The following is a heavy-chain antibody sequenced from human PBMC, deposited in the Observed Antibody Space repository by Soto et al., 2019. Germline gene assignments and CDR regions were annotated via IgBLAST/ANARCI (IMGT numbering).Heavy chain of an antibody. J-gene: IGHJ4*02. CDR3: VRDSPIGSTLSGYGGLDS. Sequence: QVQLVQSGAEVKKPGSSVKVSCKTSGGTFSNDIITWVRQAPGQGLEWMGRSLPLLDTTNYAQKFQGRVTITADKSPGTAYMELNSMKSEDTAVYYCVRDSPIGSTLSGYGGLDSWGQGTLVTVSS. V-gene: IGHV1-69*08. CDR2: SLPLLDTT. D-gene: IGHD5-12*01. CDR1: GGTFSNDI.